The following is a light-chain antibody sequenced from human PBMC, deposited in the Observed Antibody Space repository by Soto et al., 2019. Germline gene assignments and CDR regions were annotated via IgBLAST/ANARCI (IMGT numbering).Light chain of an antibody. CDR3: QPYDSHPSYT. J-gene: IGKJ2*01. V-gene: IGKV1-5*03. CDR1: QNIVNW. Sequence: DLQMTQSPSTLSASVGDRVTITCRARQNIVNWLAWYQQKPGKAPNLLIYKTSTLQRGVPSRFRGIGSWTEFAVAIGSLQPDDFATYYCQPYDSHPSYTVGQGTKVDIK. CDR2: KTS.